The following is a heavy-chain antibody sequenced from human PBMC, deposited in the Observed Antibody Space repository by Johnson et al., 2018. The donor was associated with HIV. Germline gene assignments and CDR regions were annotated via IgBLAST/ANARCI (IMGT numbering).Heavy chain of an antibody. CDR1: GFTFSSYA. J-gene: IGHJ3*02. V-gene: IGHV3-23*04. CDR2: ISGSGGCT. D-gene: IGHD3-22*01. CDR3: ARQLKYYYDSSGYYYLSSAAFDI. Sequence: VQLVESGGGLVKPGGSLRLSCAASGFTFSSYAMSWVRQAPGKGLEWVSVISGSGGCTYYADSVKGRFTISRDNSKNTLYLQMNSLRAEDTAVYYCARQLKYYYDSSGYYYLSSAAFDIWGQGTMVTVSS.